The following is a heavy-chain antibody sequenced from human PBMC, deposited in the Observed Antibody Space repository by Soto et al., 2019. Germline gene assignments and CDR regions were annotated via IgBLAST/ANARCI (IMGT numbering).Heavy chain of an antibody. J-gene: IGHJ3*02. CDR3: AKATAPGGGDSVI. Sequence: GGSLRLSCAASGFICSSYDMSWVRQAPGKGLEWVSTILVGGSTHYEDSVKGRFTISRDGSKNTVYLQMNSLTAGDTAVYYCAKATAPGGGDSVICGPGTMVNVS. CDR1: GFICSSYD. D-gene: IGHD2-8*02. V-gene: IGHV3-23*01. CDR2: ILVGGST.